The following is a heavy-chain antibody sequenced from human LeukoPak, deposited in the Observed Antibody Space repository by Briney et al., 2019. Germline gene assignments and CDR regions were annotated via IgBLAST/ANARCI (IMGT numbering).Heavy chain of an antibody. CDR2: IYTSGST. Sequence: PSETLSLTCTVSGGSISSYYWSWIRQPAGKGLEWIGRIYTSGSTNYNPSLKSRVTMSVGTSKNQFSLKLSSVTAADTAVYYCARGPYCTNGVCYTFDYWGQGTLVTVSS. V-gene: IGHV4-4*07. CDR3: ARGPYCTNGVCYTFDY. D-gene: IGHD2-8*01. J-gene: IGHJ4*02. CDR1: GGSISSYY.